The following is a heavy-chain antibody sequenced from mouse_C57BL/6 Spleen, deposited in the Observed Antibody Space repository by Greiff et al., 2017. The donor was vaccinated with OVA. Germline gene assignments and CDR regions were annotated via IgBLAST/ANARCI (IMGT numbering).Heavy chain of an antibody. CDR2: INPNYGTT. Sequence: LQESGPELVKPGASVKLSCTASGYSFTDYNMNWVKQSNGKSLEWIGVINPNYGTTSYNQKFKGKATLTVDQSSSTAYMQLNSLTSEDSAVYCCARASPTPYYFDVWGQGTTLTVSS. J-gene: IGHJ2*01. CDR3: ARASPTPYYFDV. CDR1: GYSFTDYN. V-gene: IGHV1-39*01.